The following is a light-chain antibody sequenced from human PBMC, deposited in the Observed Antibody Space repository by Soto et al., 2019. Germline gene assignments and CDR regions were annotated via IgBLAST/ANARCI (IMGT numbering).Light chain of an antibody. CDR3: QQYQNLWT. V-gene: IGKV3-20*01. Sequence: EIVLTQSPGTLSLSPGERATPSCRASQSVSSRFLAWYQQKPGQAPRLLMYGASSRATGIPARFSGSGSGTEFTLTINSLQSEDFAVYYCQQYQNLWTFGQGSKV. CDR1: QSVSSRF. J-gene: IGKJ1*01. CDR2: GAS.